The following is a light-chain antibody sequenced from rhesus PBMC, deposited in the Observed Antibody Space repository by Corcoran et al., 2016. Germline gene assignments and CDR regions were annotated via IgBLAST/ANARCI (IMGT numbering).Light chain of an antibody. CDR1: QGISSW. J-gene: IGKJ1*01. CDR3: QQGYNTPRT. V-gene: IGKV1-18*01. CDR2: KAS. Sequence: DIQMTQSPSSLSASVGDKVTITCRASQGISSWLAWYQQKPGKAPNLLSYKASSLQSGVPSRFTGSGSGTDYTLTISSLQPEDFATYYCQQGYNTPRTFGQGTKVEVK.